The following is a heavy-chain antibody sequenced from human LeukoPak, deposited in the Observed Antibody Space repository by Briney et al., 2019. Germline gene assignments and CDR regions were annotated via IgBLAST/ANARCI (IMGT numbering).Heavy chain of an antibody. D-gene: IGHD6-19*01. V-gene: IGHV5-51*01. J-gene: IGHJ4*02. CDR3: ARHVVPYSSGLTGFDY. Sequence: AESLKISCKGSGYPFATYWIGWVRQVPGKGLEWVGIIYPGDSDTRYSPSFQSQVTISADKSITTAYLQWSSLKASDTAMYYCARHVVPYSSGLTGFDYWGQGTLVTVSS. CDR2: IYPGDSDT. CDR1: GYPFATYW.